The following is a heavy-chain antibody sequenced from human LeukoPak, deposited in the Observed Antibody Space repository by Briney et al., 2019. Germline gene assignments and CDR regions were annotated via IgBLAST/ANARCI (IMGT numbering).Heavy chain of an antibody. J-gene: IGHJ4*02. CDR2: INPNSGGT. D-gene: IGHD1-26*01. CDR3: TRDGGGGYY. Sequence: ASVKVSCKASGGTFSSYAISWVRQAPGQGLEWMGWINPNSGGTNYAQKFQGRVTMTRDTSISTAYMELSRLRSDDTAVYYCTRDGGGGYYWGQGTLVTVSS. V-gene: IGHV1-2*02. CDR1: GGTFSSYA.